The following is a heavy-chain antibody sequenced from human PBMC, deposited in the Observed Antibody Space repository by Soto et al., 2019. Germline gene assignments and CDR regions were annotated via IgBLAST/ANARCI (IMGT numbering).Heavy chain of an antibody. CDR1: GFTFSTYA. J-gene: IGHJ4*02. Sequence: EVQLLESGGGLVQPGGSLRLSCAASGFTFSTYAMSWVRQAPGKGLEWVSAISGSGVSGGGTYYADSVKGRFTISRDNSMNTLYLQMNSLRAEDTAVYYCAKELTTRYSSGRVWDYWGQGTLVTVSS. D-gene: IGHD6-19*01. CDR3: AKELTTRYSSGRVWDY. V-gene: IGHV3-23*01. CDR2: ISGSGVSGGGT.